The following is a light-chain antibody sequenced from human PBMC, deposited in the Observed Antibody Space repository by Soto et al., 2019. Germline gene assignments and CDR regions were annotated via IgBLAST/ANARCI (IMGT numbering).Light chain of an antibody. J-gene: IGKJ2*01. CDR1: QSISTY. Sequence: DIQMTQSPSSLSASVGDRVTITCRTSQSISTYLNWYQQKPGKAPKLLIYGASSLQSGAPSRVSGSRSGTDFTLNISSLQREDCATYYCQQGYSTPYTFGQGTKLEVK. CDR3: QQGYSTPYT. V-gene: IGKV1-39*01. CDR2: GAS.